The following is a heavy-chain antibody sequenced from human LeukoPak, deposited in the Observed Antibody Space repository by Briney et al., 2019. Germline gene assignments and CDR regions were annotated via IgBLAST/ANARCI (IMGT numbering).Heavy chain of an antibody. CDR3: ASPYCGGDCFHDAFDI. D-gene: IGHD2-21*02. CDR1: GFTFSSYG. CDR2: IRYDGSNK. J-gene: IGHJ3*02. Sequence: GGSLRLSCAASGFTFSSYGMHWVRQAPGKGLEWVAFIRYDGSNKYYADSVKGRFTISRDNSKNTLYLQMNSLRAEDTAVYYCASPYCGGDCFHDAFDIWGQGTMVTVSS. V-gene: IGHV3-30*02.